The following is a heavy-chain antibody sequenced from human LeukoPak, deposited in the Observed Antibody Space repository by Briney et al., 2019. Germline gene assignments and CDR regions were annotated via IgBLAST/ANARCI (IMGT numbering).Heavy chain of an antibody. Sequence: SETLSLTCTVSGDSITSGTYFWGWIRRPPGKGLEWIGSMSRTGSTYYNPSLKSRVTISIDTSNNQFSLRLSSVTAADAAVYYCARVGCTGGSCFGYLIFDYWGQGTRVTVPS. D-gene: IGHD2-15*01. J-gene: IGHJ4*02. CDR3: ARVGCTGGSCFGYLIFDY. CDR1: GDSITSGTYF. CDR2: MSRTGST. V-gene: IGHV4-39*07.